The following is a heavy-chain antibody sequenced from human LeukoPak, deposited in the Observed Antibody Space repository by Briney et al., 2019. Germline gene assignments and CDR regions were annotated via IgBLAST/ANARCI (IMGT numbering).Heavy chain of an antibody. CDR2: IYHSGST. D-gene: IGHD3-3*01. CDR1: GGSISSGGYS. Sequence: SETLSLTCAVSGGSISSGGYSWSWIRQPPGKGLEWIGYIYHSGSTYYNPSLKSRVTISVDRSKNQFSLKLSSVTAADTAVYYCARRYYDFWSGYHYYMDVWGKGTTVTVSS. CDR3: ARRYYDFWSGYHYYMDV. V-gene: IGHV4-30-2*01. J-gene: IGHJ6*03.